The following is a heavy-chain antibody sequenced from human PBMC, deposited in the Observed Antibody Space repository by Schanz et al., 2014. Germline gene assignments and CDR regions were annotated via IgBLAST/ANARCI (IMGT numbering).Heavy chain of an antibody. Sequence: QVQLVESGGGVVQPGRSLRLSCAASGFTFSSYAMHWVRQAPGKGLEWVAVISYDGSNKYYADSVKGRFTISRDNSKNTLYLQMNSLRAEDTAVYYCARDASGSYGGFDPWGQGTLVTVSS. CDR3: ARDASGSYGGFDP. V-gene: IGHV3-30*04. D-gene: IGHD1-26*01. J-gene: IGHJ5*02. CDR2: ISYDGSNK. CDR1: GFTFSSYA.